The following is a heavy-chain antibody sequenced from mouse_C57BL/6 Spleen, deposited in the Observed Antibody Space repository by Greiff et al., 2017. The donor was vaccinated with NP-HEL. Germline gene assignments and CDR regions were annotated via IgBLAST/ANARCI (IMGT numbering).Heavy chain of an antibody. J-gene: IGHJ3*01. CDR2: INPNNGGT. CDR1: GYTFTDYN. Sequence: EVQLQQSGPELVKPGASVKIPCKASGYTFTDYNMAWVKQSHGKSLEWIGDINPNNGGTIYNQKFKGKATLTVDKSSSTAYMELRSLTSEDTAVYCGARLEVGAWFAYWGQGTLVTVSA. D-gene: IGHD1-1*02. CDR3: ARLEVGAWFAY. V-gene: IGHV1-18*01.